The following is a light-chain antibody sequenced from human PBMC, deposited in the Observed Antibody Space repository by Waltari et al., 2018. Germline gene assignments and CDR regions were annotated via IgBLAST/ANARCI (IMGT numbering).Light chain of an antibody. J-gene: IGLJ1*01. CDR2: DVS. Sequence: QSALTQPASVSGSPGQSITISFTGTSSDVGGYNYVSWYQQHPGKAPKVLIFDVSKRPSGVSNRFSGSKSGNTASLTISGLQAEDEADYFCSSYTGSNSFVFGSGTMITVL. V-gene: IGLV2-14*01. CDR3: SSYTGSNSFV. CDR1: SSDVGGYNY.